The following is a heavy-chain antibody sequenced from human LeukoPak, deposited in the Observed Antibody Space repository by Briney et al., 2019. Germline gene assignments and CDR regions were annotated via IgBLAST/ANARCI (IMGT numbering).Heavy chain of an antibody. CDR3: ARARGGYYDNSGLNWFDP. Sequence: PGGSLRLSCAASGFTFSSYSMNWVRQAPGKGLEWVSSISSSSSYIYYADSMKGRFTISRDNAKNSLYLQMNSLRAEDTAVYYCARARGGYYDNSGLNWFDPWGQGTLVIVSS. D-gene: IGHD3-22*01. V-gene: IGHV3-21*01. CDR1: GFTFSSYS. J-gene: IGHJ5*02. CDR2: ISSSSSYI.